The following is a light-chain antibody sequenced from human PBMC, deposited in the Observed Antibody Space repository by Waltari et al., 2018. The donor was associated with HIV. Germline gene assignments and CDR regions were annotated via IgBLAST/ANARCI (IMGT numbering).Light chain of an antibody. J-gene: IGKJ1*01. CDR3: HQANSLLPMP. CDR2: GAS. V-gene: IGKV1-12*01. CDR1: QGISSW. Sequence: DIQMTQSPSSVSASVGDRVTITCRASQGISSWLAWYQQKPGRAPKLLIYGASNLHTGFPSRFSGRGSGTDFTLTISSLQPEDFATYYCHQANSLLPMPFGQGTKVDIK.